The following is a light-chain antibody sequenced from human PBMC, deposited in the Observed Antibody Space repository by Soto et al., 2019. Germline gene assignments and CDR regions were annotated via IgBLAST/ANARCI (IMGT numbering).Light chain of an antibody. CDR1: QSIRSN. CDR3: QQYNAWPPIT. Sequence: EVVMTQSPATLSASPGETVTLSCRASQSIRSNLAWYQQKHDQAPRLLMYSASTRVTGIPARFSGSGSETEFTLTISSLQPEDFAVYYCQQYNAWPPITFGGGTKVEIK. V-gene: IGKV3-15*01. J-gene: IGKJ4*01. CDR2: SAS.